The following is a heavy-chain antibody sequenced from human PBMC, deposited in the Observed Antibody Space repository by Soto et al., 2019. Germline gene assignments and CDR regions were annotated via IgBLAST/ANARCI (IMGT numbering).Heavy chain of an antibody. J-gene: IGHJ6*02. D-gene: IGHD3-22*01. Sequence: QVQLVQSGAEVKKPGASVKVSCKASGYTFTSYGISWVRQAPGQGLEWMGWISAYNGNTNYAQKLQGRVTMTTDTTTSTAYMELRSLRSDDTAVYYCAREGDYYDSSGYYYYYGMDVWGQGTTVTVSS. V-gene: IGHV1-18*01. CDR1: GYTFTSYG. CDR2: ISAYNGNT. CDR3: AREGDYYDSSGYYYYYGMDV.